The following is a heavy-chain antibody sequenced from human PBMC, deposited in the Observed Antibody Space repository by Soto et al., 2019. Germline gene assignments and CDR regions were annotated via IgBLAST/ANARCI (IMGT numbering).Heavy chain of an antibody. Sequence: GGSLRLSCAASGFTFSSYGMHWVRQAPGKGLEWVAVIWYDGSNKYYADSVKGRFTISRDNSKNTLYLQMNSLRAEDTAVYYCARGGMSIAAPQDVWGQGTTVTVSS. J-gene: IGHJ6*02. CDR3: ARGGMSIAAPQDV. V-gene: IGHV3-33*01. D-gene: IGHD6-6*01. CDR1: GFTFSSYG. CDR2: IWYDGSNK.